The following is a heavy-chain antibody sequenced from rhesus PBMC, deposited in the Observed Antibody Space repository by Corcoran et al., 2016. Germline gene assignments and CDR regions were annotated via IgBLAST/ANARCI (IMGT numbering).Heavy chain of an antibody. Sequence: QVTLKESGPALVKPTQPLTLTCTFSGFSLSTSGMGVGWIRQPSRKTREWLAHIYWDDDKRYSTSLKRRLTISKDNSKNQVVLTMTNMDPVDTATYYCARRLYTSGWSYFDYWGQGVLVTVSS. V-gene: IGHV2-1*01. CDR3: ARRLYTSGWSYFDY. CDR1: GFSLSTSGMG. CDR2: IYWDDDK. D-gene: IGHD6S26*01. J-gene: IGHJ4*01.